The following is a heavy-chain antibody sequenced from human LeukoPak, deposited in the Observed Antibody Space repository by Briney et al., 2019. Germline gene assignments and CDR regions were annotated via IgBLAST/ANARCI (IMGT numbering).Heavy chain of an antibody. CDR1: GFTFSSYA. Sequence: GGSLRLSCAASGFTFSSYAMSWVRQAPGKGLEWVSAISGSGGSTYYADSVKGRFTISRDNSKNTLYLQMNSLRAEDTAVYYCARSPDSRGYYYVGSYFDYWGQGTLVTVSS. CDR3: ARSPDSRGYYYVGSYFDY. J-gene: IGHJ4*02. D-gene: IGHD3-22*01. CDR2: ISGSGGST. V-gene: IGHV3-23*01.